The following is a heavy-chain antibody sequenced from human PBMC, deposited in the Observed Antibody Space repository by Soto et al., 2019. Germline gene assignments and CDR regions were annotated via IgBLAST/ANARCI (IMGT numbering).Heavy chain of an antibody. CDR3: ARYYDNSGYYYVRWFDP. CDR2: IYYSGST. CDR1: GGSISSGDYY. D-gene: IGHD3-22*01. Sequence: QVQLQESGPGLVKPSQTLSLTCTVSGGSISSGDYYWSWIRQPPGKGLEWIGYIYYSGSTYYNPSRKSRVTISVDTSKNQFSLKLSSVTAADTAVYYCARYYDNSGYYYVRWFDPWGQGTLVTVSS. V-gene: IGHV4-30-4*01. J-gene: IGHJ5*02.